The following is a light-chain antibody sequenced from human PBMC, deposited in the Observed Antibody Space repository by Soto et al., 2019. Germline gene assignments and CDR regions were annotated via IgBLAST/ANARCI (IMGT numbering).Light chain of an antibody. J-gene: IGKJ1*01. CDR1: QNVNNC. CDR2: KAS. CDR3: QQYNSYGT. V-gene: IGKV1-5*03. Sequence: DIQMTQSPSTLSASVGDRVTITCRASQNVNNCLAWYQQKPGKAPKLLIHKASNLESGVPSRFSGSGSGTVFSLTISILQPDDFATYYCQQYNSYGTFGQGTKVEIK.